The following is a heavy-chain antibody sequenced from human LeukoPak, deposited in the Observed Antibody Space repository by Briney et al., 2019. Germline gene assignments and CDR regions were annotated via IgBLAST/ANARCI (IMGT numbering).Heavy chain of an antibody. D-gene: IGHD1-1*01. CDR2: IYYSGST. V-gene: IGHV4-39*07. CDR1: GGSISSSSYY. Sequence: SETLSLTCTVSGGSISSSSYYWGWIRQPPGKGLEWIGSIYYSGSTYYNPSLKSRVTISVDTSKNQFSLKLSSVTAADTAVYYCARVGRSVPSKWNDGGQGFDPLGQGTLVTVSS. CDR3: ARVGRSVPSKWNDGGQGFDP. J-gene: IGHJ5*02.